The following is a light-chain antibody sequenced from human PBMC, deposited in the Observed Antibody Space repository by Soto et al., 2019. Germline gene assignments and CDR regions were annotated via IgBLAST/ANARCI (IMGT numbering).Light chain of an antibody. CDR2: GNT. CDR1: TSNIGAGYD. Sequence: QSVLTQPPSVSGVLGQRVTISCTGITSNIGAGYDVHWYQLLPGRAPKLLIYGNTNRPSGVPDRFSGSKSATSASLAITGLQAEDEAIYCCQSYDNTLSGPIYVFGTGTKLTVL. V-gene: IGLV1-40*01. CDR3: QSYDNTLSGPIYV. J-gene: IGLJ1*01.